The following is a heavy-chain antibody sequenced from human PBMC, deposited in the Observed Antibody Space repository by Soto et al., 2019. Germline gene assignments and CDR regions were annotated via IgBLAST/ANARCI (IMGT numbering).Heavy chain of an antibody. D-gene: IGHD3-3*01. CDR1: GGSISSGGYY. J-gene: IGHJ6*04. V-gene: IGHV4-31*03. CDR2: IYYSGST. CDR3: ARGDYDFWSGYFGV. Sequence: SETLSLTCTVSGGSISSGGYYWSWIRQHPGKGLEWIGYIYYSGSTYYNPSLKSRVTISVDTSKNQFSLKLSPVTAADTAVYYCARGDYDFWSGYFGVWGKGTTVTVSS.